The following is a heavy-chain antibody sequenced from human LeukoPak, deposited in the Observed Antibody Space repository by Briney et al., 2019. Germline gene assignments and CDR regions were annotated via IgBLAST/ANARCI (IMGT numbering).Heavy chain of an antibody. V-gene: IGHV1-2*02. J-gene: IGHJ4*02. D-gene: IGHD3-3*01. CDR3: ARDKTLRFLEWFPFDY. Sequence: ASVKVSCKASGYTFTGYYMHWVRQAPGQGLEWMGWINPNSGGTNYAQKFQGRVTMTRDTSISTAYMELSRLRSDDTAVYYCARDKTLRFLEWFPFDYWGQGILVTVSS. CDR2: INPNSGGT. CDR1: GYTFTGYY.